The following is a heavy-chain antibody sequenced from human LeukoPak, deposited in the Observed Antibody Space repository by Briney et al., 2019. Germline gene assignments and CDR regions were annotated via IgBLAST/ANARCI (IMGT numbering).Heavy chain of an antibody. V-gene: IGHV3-23*01. D-gene: IGHD3-10*01. CDR3: AKNGGPHGMDV. CDR2: ISGSSSGT. J-gene: IGHJ6*02. CDR1: GFTFSSYA. Sequence: GGSLRLSCAASGFTFSSYAMSWVRQAPGRGLEWVSGISGSSSGTYYADSVKGRFTISISRGNFKNTLYLQMNSLRAVDTAVYYCAKNGGPHGMDVWGQGTTITVSS.